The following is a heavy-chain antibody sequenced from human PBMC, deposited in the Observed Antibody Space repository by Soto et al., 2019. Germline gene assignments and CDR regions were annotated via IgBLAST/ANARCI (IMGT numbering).Heavy chain of an antibody. CDR2: IDQDGTEN. CDR3: ARDRGNGYYGQDTWGMDV. V-gene: IGHV3-7*05. Sequence: DVQLVESGGGLVQPGGSLRVSCGASGFSISRYWMSWVRRAPGKGLEWVGNIDQDGTENFYVGSVRGRFTISRDNAMNSLYLQMDSLSAEDTAAYFCARDRGNGYYGQDTWGMDVWGQGTRVTVSS. D-gene: IGHD1-26*01. CDR1: GFSISRYW. J-gene: IGHJ6*02.